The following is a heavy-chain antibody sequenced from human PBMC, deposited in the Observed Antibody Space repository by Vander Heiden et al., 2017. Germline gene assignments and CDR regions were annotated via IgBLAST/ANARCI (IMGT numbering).Heavy chain of an antibody. D-gene: IGHD6-19*01. CDR3: ARIYLGGQETITAEYNTGPIPGMDV. CDR1: PGTFSSYG. Sequence: QVQLVQSGAEVKKPGSSVKVSCQASPGTFSSYGISWVRQAPGQGLEWMGGIIPMYGTANYAQKFQGRVTITADEATSTAYMEVSSLRSEDTAVYYCARIYLGGQETITAEYNTGPIPGMDVWGQGTTVTVSS. J-gene: IGHJ6*02. CDR2: IIPMYGTA. V-gene: IGHV1-69*01.